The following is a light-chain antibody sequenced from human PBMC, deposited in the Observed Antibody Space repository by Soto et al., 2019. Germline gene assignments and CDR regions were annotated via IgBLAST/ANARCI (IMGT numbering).Light chain of an antibody. V-gene: IGKV1-39*01. Sequence: DIQMTQSPSSLSASIGDRVTITCRASQNIGGFLNWYQQKPGEAPSLLVYSAFRIQSGVPSRFSGSGSGTELTITISSLQPEDCETYYGQQTKSFPFTFGPGTKVDIK. CDR1: QNIGGF. CDR2: SAF. CDR3: QQTKSFPFT. J-gene: IGKJ3*01.